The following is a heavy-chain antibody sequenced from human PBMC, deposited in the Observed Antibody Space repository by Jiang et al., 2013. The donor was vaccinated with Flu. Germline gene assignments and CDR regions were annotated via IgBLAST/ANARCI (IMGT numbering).Heavy chain of an antibody. Sequence: LLKPSETLSLTCAVYGGSFSGYYWSWIRQPPGKGLEWIGEINHSGSTNYNPSLKSRVTISVDTSKNQFSLKLSSVTAADTAVYYCATTYYDILTGYQPRDYWGQGTLVTVSS. J-gene: IGHJ4*02. D-gene: IGHD3-9*01. V-gene: IGHV4-34*01. CDR2: INHSGST. CDR3: ATTYYDILTGYQPRDY. CDR1: GGSFSGYY.